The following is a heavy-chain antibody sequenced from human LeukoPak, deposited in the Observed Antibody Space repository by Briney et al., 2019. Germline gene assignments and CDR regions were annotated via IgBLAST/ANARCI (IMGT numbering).Heavy chain of an antibody. CDR1: GGSFDDYY. D-gene: IGHD5-24*01. J-gene: IGHJ4*02. Sequence: SETLSLTCAVYGGSFDDYYCSWLRQPPGKGLEWIGEIHPSGIFYYNSSLLSRVTISIDTSKSQFSLRLTSVTAADTAFYYCARGRDRSKAGDHWGQGSLVTVSS. V-gene: IGHV4-34*01. CDR2: IHPSGIF. CDR3: ARGRDRSKAGDH.